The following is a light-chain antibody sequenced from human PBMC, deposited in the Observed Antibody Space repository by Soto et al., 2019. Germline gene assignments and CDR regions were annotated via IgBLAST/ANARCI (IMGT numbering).Light chain of an antibody. V-gene: IGLV4-69*02. J-gene: IGLJ2*01. CDR1: SGPSNYA. CDR3: QTWGPGIQI. Sequence: QLVLTQSPSASASLGASVKLTCTLSSGPSNYAIAWHQQQPEKGPRYLMKVKSDGSHSKGDGIPDRFSGSSSGAERYLIISSLQSEDEADYYCQTWGPGIQIFGGGTKLTVL. CDR2: VKSDGSH.